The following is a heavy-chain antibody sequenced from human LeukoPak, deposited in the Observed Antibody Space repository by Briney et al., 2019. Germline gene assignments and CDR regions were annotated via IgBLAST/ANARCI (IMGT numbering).Heavy chain of an antibody. Sequence: ASVTVSFKASGYTFTSYDINWVRQAPGQGIEWMGWVNLNSGKTGYAQKFQGRVSMTRITSISTAYMELSSLRSEDTAVYYCAIPSSSWYPPCYYYGMDVWGQGTTVTVSS. V-gene: IGHV1-8*01. CDR1: GYTFTSYD. CDR2: VNLNSGKT. D-gene: IGHD6-13*01. CDR3: AIPSSSWYPPCYYYGMDV. J-gene: IGHJ6*02.